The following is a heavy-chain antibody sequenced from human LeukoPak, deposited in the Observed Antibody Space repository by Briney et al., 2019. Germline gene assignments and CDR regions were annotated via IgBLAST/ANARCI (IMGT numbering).Heavy chain of an antibody. CDR3: AKDFSSGYGSGTIYYYGMDV. D-gene: IGHD3-10*01. CDR2: IGSGGNT. Sequence: GGSLRLSCAASGFTFRSHVMSWVRQAPGKGLEWVSSIGSGGNTHYADSVKGRFTISRDNSKSTLYLQMNSLRAEDTAVYYCAKDFSSGYGSGTIYYYGMDVWGQGTTVTVSS. CDR1: GFTFRSHV. J-gene: IGHJ6*02. V-gene: IGHV3-23*01.